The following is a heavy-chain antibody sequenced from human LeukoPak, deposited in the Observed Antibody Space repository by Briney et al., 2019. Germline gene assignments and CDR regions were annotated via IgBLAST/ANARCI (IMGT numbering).Heavy chain of an antibody. Sequence: PGGSLRLSCAASGFTFDDYAMHWVRQAPGKGLEWVSGISWNSGSIGYADSVKGRFTISRDNAKNSLYLQMNSLRAEDTALYYCARVPRGVGKRFDPWGQGTLVTVSS. V-gene: IGHV3-9*01. CDR3: ARVPRGVGKRFDP. J-gene: IGHJ5*02. CDR2: ISWNSGSI. CDR1: GFTFDDYA. D-gene: IGHD1-26*01.